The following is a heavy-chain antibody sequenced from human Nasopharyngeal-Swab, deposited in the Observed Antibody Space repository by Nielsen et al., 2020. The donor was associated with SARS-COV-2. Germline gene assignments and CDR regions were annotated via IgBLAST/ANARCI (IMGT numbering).Heavy chain of an antibody. J-gene: IGHJ2*01. CDR2: IHAVNGNT. V-gene: IGHV1-3*01. Sequence: ASVKVPCKASGDTFTIHALHWVRQAPGQRLEWMGWIHAVNGNTRYSEKFQGRVTITRDTSARTAYMEVSGLRTEDTAVYYCARSLGPFYWYFDLWGRGTPVTVST. CDR3: ARSLGPFYWYFDL. CDR1: GDTFTIHA.